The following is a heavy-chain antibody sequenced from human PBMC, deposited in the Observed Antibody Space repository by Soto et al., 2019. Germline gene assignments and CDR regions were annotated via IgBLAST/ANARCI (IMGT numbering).Heavy chain of an antibody. CDR1: GFTFSSYW. V-gene: IGHV3-7*03. CDR2: IKQDGSEK. CDR3: ARDFSPLSVVVTAIRGAVDY. Sequence: EVQLVESGGGLVQPGGSLRLSCAASGFTFSSYWMSWVRQAPGKGLEWVANIKQDGSEKYYVDSVKGRFTIYRDNAKNSLYLQMNSLRAEDTAVYYCARDFSPLSVVVTAIRGAVDYWGQGTLVTVSS. J-gene: IGHJ4*02. D-gene: IGHD2-21*02.